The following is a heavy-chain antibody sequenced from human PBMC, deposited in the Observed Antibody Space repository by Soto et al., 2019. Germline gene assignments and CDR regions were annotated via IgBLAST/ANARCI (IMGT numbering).Heavy chain of an antibody. CDR2: IYYSGST. V-gene: IGHV4-59*01. J-gene: IGHJ3*02. Sequence: PSETLSLTCTVSGGSISSYYWSWIRQPPGKGLEWIGYIYYSGSTNYNPSLKSRVTISVDTSKNQFSLKLSSVTAADTAVYYCESVYGLGAFDICGQXTMVPVSS. CDR3: ESVYGLGAFDI. D-gene: IGHD4-17*01. CDR1: GGSISSYY.